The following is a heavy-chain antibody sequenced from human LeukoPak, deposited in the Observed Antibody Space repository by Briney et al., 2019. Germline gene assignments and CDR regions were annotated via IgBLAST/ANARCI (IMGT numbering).Heavy chain of an antibody. CDR3: ARDWEGYYSSSSIDY. V-gene: IGHV4-4*02. CDR2: IYHSGST. J-gene: IGHJ4*02. Sequence: SETLSLTCAVSGGSISSSNWWSWVRQPPGKGLEWIGEIYHSGSTNYNPSLKSRVTISVDKSKNQFSLKLSSVTAADTAVYYCARDWEGYYSSSSIDYWGQGTLVTVSS. CDR1: GGSISSSNW. D-gene: IGHD6-6*01.